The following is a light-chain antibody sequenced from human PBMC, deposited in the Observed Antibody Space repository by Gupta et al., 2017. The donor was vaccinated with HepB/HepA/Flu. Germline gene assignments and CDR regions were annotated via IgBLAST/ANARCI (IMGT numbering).Light chain of an antibody. V-gene: IGKV3-20*01. CDR3: QQYGSSPFT. CDR2: GAS. J-gene: IGKJ4*01. Sequence: IFLTQPPGTLALPPGERAALSCRASQSVSSNYLAWYQQKPGQAPRLLIYGASSRATGIPDRFSGSGSGTDFTLTISRLEPEDFAVYYCQQYGSSPFTFGRGTQVEIK. CDR1: QSVSSNY.